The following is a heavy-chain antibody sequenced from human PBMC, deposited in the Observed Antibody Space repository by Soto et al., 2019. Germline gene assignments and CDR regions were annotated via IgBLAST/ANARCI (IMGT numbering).Heavy chain of an antibody. CDR1: GGSISSGGYS. CDR3: ASGQQLVRNY. Sequence: QLQLQESGSGLVKPSQTLSLTCAVSGGSISSGGYSWSWIRQPPGKCLEWIGYIYHSGSTYYNPSLKSRVTMSVDRSKNQFSLKLSSVTAADTAVYYCASGQQLVRNYWGQGTLVTVSS. J-gene: IGHJ4*02. CDR2: IYHSGST. D-gene: IGHD6-13*01. V-gene: IGHV4-30-2*01.